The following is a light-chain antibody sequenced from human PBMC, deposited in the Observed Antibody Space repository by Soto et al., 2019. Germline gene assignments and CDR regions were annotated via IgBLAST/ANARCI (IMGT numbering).Light chain of an antibody. Sequence: EIVMTQSPATLSVSPGERATLSCRASQSIRSIYLAWYQQKAGQAPRLVIYGTSSRATGIPDRFSGSGSGTDFTLTISSLQSEDFAVYYCQQYNNWPRTFGQGTKVDI. CDR2: GTS. CDR3: QQYNNWPRT. J-gene: IGKJ1*01. CDR1: QSIRSIY. V-gene: IGKV3D-15*01.